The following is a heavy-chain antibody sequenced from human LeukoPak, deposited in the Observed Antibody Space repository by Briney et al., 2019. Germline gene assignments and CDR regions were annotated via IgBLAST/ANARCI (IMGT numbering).Heavy chain of an antibody. CDR1: GGSISSSRYY. J-gene: IGHJ5*02. CDR2: IYYSGST. V-gene: IGHV4-39*01. CDR3: ASTISEIRGAIGRWFDP. D-gene: IGHD3-10*01. Sequence: SETLSLTCTVSGGSISSSRYYWGWIRQPPGKGLEWIGSIYYSGSTYYNPSLKSRVTISVDTSNNQFSMKVRAVTAADTAVYYCASTISEIRGAIGRWFDPWGQGTLVTVSS.